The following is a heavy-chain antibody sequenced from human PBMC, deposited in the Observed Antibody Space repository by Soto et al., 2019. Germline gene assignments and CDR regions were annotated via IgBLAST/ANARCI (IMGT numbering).Heavy chain of an antibody. J-gene: IGHJ4*02. V-gene: IGHV4-61*01. CDR1: GDAISSGSYY. D-gene: IGHD3-22*01. Sequence: QVQLQESGPGLVKPAETLSLTCTVSGDAISSGSYYWIWIRQPPGKGLEWIGFIYYTGSANYNASLRSRVTISVDTSKNQFSLRLNSVTAADTAKYFCASLDSSGQPEYWGQGSLVIVST. CDR3: ASLDSSGQPEY. CDR2: IYYTGSA.